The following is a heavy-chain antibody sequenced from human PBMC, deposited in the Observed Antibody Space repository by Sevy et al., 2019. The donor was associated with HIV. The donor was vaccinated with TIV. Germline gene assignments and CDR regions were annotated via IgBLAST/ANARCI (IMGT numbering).Heavy chain of an antibody. J-gene: IGHJ4*02. CDR2: AYYNGGT. CDR1: GGSLNTYG. D-gene: IGHD7-27*01. CDR3: GRDNWGSIDY. V-gene: IGHV4-59*01. Sequence: SETLSLTCTVSGGSLNTYGWSWIRQPPGKGLEWIGYAYYNGGTNYNPSLKSRLTILVGTSERQFTLQLSSVTPADTAVYYCGRDNWGSIDYWGQRVLVTDSS.